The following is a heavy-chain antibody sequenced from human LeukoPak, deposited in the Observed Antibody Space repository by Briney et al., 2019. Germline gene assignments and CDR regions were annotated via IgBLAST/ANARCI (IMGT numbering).Heavy chain of an antibody. J-gene: IGHJ4*02. V-gene: IGHV3-21*01. CDR3: ARLRRNSDRSDFFYYYDH. Sequence: GGSLRLSCAASGFTFSDYSMNWVRQAPGKGLEWVASVNTVSSYIYYADSTRGRFTISRDNAKNSLFLQMNSLRAEDTVVYYCARLRRNSDRSDFFYYYDHWGQGTLVTVSS. CDR1: GFTFSDYS. D-gene: IGHD3-22*01. CDR2: VNTVSSYI.